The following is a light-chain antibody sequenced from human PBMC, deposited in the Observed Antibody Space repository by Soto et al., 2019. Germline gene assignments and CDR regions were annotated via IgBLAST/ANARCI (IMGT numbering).Light chain of an antibody. CDR2: GAS. J-gene: IGKJ1*01. CDR3: QLYESSPT. CDR1: QSVASGY. V-gene: IGKV3-20*01. Sequence: DTVLTQSPGTLSLSAGERATLSCRASQSVASGYLVWYQQKPGQTPTVLIYGASPRAAGIPDRFSGSGSGTDFTLTISRLEPEDFAVYYCQLYESSPTFGHGTKVEMK.